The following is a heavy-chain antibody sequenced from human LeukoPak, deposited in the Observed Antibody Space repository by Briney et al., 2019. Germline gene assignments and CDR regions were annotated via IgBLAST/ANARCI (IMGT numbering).Heavy chain of an antibody. V-gene: IGHV1-18*01. CDR1: GYTFASYG. CDR3: ARRAGYSYGGEFAY. Sequence: ASVKVSCKASGYTFASYGISWVRQAPGQGLESMGWISAYNGNTNYAQKLQGRVTMTTDTSTSTAYMELRSLRSDDTAVYYCARRAGYSYGGEFAYWGQGTLVTVSS. D-gene: IGHD5-18*01. CDR2: ISAYNGNT. J-gene: IGHJ4*02.